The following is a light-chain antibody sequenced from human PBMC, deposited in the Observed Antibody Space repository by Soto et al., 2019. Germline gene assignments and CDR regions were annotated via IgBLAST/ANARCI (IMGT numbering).Light chain of an antibody. J-gene: IGLJ2*01. CDR3: SSYTVTSTLVV. CDR2: DVR. Sequence: QSVLTQPASVSGSPGQSITISCTGTSSDVGGYNYVSWYQQHPGKAPKVMIYDVRNRPSGVSNRFSGSKSGNTGSLTISGLQAEDEADYYSSSYTVTSTLVVFGGGTKLTVL. CDR1: SSDVGGYNY. V-gene: IGLV2-14*03.